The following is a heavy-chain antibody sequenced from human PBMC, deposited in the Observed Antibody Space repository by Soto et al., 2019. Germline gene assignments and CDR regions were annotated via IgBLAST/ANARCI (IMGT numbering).Heavy chain of an antibody. CDR1: GGSISSSSYY. J-gene: IGHJ5*02. D-gene: IGHD6-6*01. CDR2: IYYSGST. V-gene: IGHV4-39*01. Sequence: KTSETLSLTCTVSGGSISSSSYYWGWIRQPPGKGLEWIGSIYYSGSTYYNPSLKSRVTISVDTSKNQFSLKLSSVTAADTAVYYCATRSRVSSSSSSKGYNWFDPWGQGTLVTVSS. CDR3: ATRSRVSSSSSSKGYNWFDP.